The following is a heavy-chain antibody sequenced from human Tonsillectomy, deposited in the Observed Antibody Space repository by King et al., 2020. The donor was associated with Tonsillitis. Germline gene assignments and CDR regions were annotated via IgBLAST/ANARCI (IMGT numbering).Heavy chain of an antibody. CDR3: ARDLLAAAPGSFDY. Sequence: VQLVESGGGLVKPGGSLRLSCAASGFTFSDHYMSWIRQAPGVGLERGSYISTSDSAAYTNYADSVKCRFTISRDNAKNSLYLQMNSLRAEDTAVYYCARDLLAAAPGSFDYWGQGTLVTVSS. V-gene: IGHV3-11*05. D-gene: IGHD6-13*01. J-gene: IGHJ4*02. CDR2: ISTSDSAAYT. CDR1: GFTFSDHY.